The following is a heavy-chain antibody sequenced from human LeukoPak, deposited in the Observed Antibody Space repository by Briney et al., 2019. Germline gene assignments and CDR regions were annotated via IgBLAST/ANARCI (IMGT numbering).Heavy chain of an antibody. CDR3: ATGWSGYYWTT. Sequence: SETLSLTCSVSGYSISSGYYWGWIRQPPGKGLEWIGSIYHSGSTYYNTSLKSRVTISVDTSKNQFSLKLNFVTAADTAVYYCATGWSGYYWTTWGQGTLVAVSS. D-gene: IGHD3-3*01. CDR1: GYSISSGYY. J-gene: IGHJ4*02. V-gene: IGHV4-38-2*02. CDR2: IYHSGST.